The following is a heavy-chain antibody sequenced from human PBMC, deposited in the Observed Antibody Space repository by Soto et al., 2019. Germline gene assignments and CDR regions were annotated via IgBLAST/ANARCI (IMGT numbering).Heavy chain of an antibody. Sequence: QVQLQESGPGLVKPSGTLSLTCAVSGGSISSSNRWSWVRQPPGKGLEWIGEIYHSGSTNYNPSLKSRVTISVGKSKNQYSLKLSSVTAADTAVYYCASRYSSGWYGDYWGQGTLVTVSS. CDR3: ASRYSSGWYGDY. J-gene: IGHJ4*02. D-gene: IGHD6-19*01. CDR2: IYHSGST. CDR1: GGSISSSNR. V-gene: IGHV4-4*02.